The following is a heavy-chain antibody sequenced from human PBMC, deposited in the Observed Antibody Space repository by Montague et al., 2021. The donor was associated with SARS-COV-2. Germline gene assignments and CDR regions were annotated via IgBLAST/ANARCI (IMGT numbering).Heavy chain of an antibody. J-gene: IGHJ5*02. Sequence: SLRLSCAASGFTFGGYAMHWVRQAPGKGLEWVSGISWNSGSIGYADSVKGRFTISRDNAKNSLYLQVNSLRAEDTALYYCAKDSYYDFWSGNSPGENWFDPWGQGTLVTVSS. CDR1: GFTFGGYA. CDR2: ISWNSGSI. V-gene: IGHV3-9*01. CDR3: AKDSYYDFWSGNSPGENWFDP. D-gene: IGHD3-3*01.